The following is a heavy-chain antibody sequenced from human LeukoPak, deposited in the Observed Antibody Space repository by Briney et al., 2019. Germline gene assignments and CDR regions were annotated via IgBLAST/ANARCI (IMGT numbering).Heavy chain of an antibody. CDR3: VTSPGGVNNWFDP. D-gene: IGHD2-8*01. V-gene: IGHV4-39*07. CDR1: GGSISSSSYY. J-gene: IGHJ5*02. Sequence: SETLSLTCTVSGGSISSSSYYWGWIRQPPGKGLEWIGSIYYSGSTYYNPSLKSRVTISVDTSKNQFSLKLSSVTAADTAVYYCVTSPGGVNNWFDPWGQGTLVTVCS. CDR2: IYYSGST.